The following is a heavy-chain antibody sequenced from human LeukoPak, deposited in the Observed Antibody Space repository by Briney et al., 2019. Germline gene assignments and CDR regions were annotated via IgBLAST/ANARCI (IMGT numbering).Heavy chain of an antibody. D-gene: IGHD1-26*01. CDR2: INPNSGGT. Sequence: VKVSCKASGYTFTGYYIHWVRQAPGQGLEWMGWINPNSGGTNYAQKFQGRVTMTRDTSISTAYMELSRLRSDDTAVYYCARARPYYPYFDYWGQGTLVTVSS. CDR1: GYTFTGYY. V-gene: IGHV1-2*02. CDR3: ARARPYYPYFDY. J-gene: IGHJ4*02.